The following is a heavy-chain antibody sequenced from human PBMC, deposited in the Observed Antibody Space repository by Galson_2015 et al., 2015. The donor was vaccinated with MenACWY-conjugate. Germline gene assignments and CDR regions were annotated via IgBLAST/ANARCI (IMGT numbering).Heavy chain of an antibody. CDR3: AKDWSVPYSTISYYFYMDV. Sequence: SLRLSCAASGFTFRRFGMHWVRQAPGKGLEWMAVISYDGSNESYADSVKGRFTTSRDNSKNTLYLQINSLRADDTAVYYCAKDWSVPYSTISYYFYMDVWGKGTTVTVSS. CDR1: GFTFRRFG. CDR2: ISYDGSNE. J-gene: IGHJ6*03. D-gene: IGHD6-13*01. V-gene: IGHV3-30*18.